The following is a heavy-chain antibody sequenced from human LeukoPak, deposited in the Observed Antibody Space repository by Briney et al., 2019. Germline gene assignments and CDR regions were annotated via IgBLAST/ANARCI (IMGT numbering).Heavy chain of an antibody. CDR1: GGSISSSNYY. Sequence: SETLSLTCTVSGGSISSSNYYWGWIRQPPGKGLEWMGSIHYRGNTYYTPSLKSRVTISVDTSKNQFSLKLSSVTAADTAVYYCARHGGSGYRPAELDYWGQGTLVTVSS. D-gene: IGHD3-3*01. V-gene: IGHV4-39*01. CDR2: IHYRGNT. J-gene: IGHJ4*02. CDR3: ARHGGSGYRPAELDY.